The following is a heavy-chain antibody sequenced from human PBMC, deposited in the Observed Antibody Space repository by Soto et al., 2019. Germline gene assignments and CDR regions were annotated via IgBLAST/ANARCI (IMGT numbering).Heavy chain of an antibody. V-gene: IGHV4-59*01. D-gene: IGHD1-1*01. J-gene: IGHJ6*01. CDR3: ARRTGGMDV. Sequence: SETLSLSCSVSGGSMSDYYWSWIRQPPGKGLEWIGDIYYSGNTKYHPSLKSRLTISLDTSKNQFSLDLRSVTAADTAMYYCARRTGGMDVWGQGTTVTVSS. CDR2: IYYSGNT. CDR1: GGSMSDYY.